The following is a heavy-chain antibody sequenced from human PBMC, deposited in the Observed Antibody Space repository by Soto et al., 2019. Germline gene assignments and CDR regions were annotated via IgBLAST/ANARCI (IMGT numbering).Heavy chain of an antibody. V-gene: IGHV4-39*01. CDR1: GGSISTSAYY. Sequence: SETLSLTCTVSGGSISTSAYYWGWIRQPPGKGLEWIGTIYYSGTSYHNPSLKSRVTISVDTSKNQFSLTLTSVTAADTAVYYCASRVEGLYSGNDRYYFDYWGQGTLVTGSS. J-gene: IGHJ4*02. CDR2: IYYSGTS. CDR3: ASRVEGLYSGNDRYYFDY. D-gene: IGHD5-12*01.